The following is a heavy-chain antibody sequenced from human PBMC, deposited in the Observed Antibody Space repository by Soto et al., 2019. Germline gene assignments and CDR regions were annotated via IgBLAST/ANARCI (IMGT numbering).Heavy chain of an antibody. CDR2: INTNTGNP. CDR3: AREGSLTYYYYGMDV. Sequence: ASVKVSCTASGYTFTSYAMNWVRQAPGQGLEWMGWINTNTGNPTYAQGFTGRFVFSLDTSVSTAYLQICSLKAEDTAVYYCAREGSLTYYYYGMDVWGQGTAVTVSS. V-gene: IGHV7-4-1*01. J-gene: IGHJ6*02. CDR1: GYTFTSYA. D-gene: IGHD2-15*01.